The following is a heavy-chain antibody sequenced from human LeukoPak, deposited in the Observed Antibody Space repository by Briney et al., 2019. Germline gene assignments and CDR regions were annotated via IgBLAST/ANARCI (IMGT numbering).Heavy chain of an antibody. CDR1: GFTFSSYA. CDR2: ISGSGGST. V-gene: IGHV3-23*01. CDR3: AKDVYDFWSGQGYFQH. Sequence: GGSLRLSCAASGFTFSSYAMSWVRQAPGKGLEWVSAISGSGGSTYYADSVKGRFTFSRDNSKNTLYPQMNSLRAEDTAVYYCAKDVYDFWSGQGYFQHWGQGTLVTVSS. J-gene: IGHJ1*01. D-gene: IGHD3-3*01.